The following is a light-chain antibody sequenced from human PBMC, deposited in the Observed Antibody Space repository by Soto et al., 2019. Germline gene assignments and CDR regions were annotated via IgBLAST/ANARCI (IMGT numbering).Light chain of an antibody. CDR1: QDISTY. CDR2: AAY. CDR3: KKYEKAPLT. J-gene: IGKJ4*01. Sequence: DIQMTQAPSSLSASVGDRVTITCRARQDISTYLAWYQQKPGKVPKLLISAAYTLQSGVPPRFSGSGSGTDFTLTISSLQPEDVATNYWKKYEKAPLTFGGGTKGEIK. V-gene: IGKV1-27*01.